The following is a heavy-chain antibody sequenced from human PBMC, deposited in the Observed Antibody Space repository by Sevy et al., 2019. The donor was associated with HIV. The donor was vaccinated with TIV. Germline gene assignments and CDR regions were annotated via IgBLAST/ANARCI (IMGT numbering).Heavy chain of an antibody. Sequence: GGSLRLSCAASGFTFSSYAMHWVRQAPGKGLEWVAVISDDGSNKYYGDSVKGRFTPSRDNSKNTLSLQMSSLRVEDTALYYCARAKIAVTPFFGSWGQGTLVTVSS. D-gene: IGHD6-19*01. V-gene: IGHV3-30-3*01. CDR1: GFTFSSYA. J-gene: IGHJ4*02. CDR3: ARAKIAVTPFFGS. CDR2: ISDDGSNK.